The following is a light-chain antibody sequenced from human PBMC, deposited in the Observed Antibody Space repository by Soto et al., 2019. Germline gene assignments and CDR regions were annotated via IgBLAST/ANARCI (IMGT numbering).Light chain of an antibody. Sequence: AVRITQSPSSLSASTGHRVSITFRSTQDIGSYLAWYQQIPGKAPKLLIYDASTLQSGVPSRFRGSGSGTDFTLTISYLQSEDFGTYYCKQFYNYPRTFGKGTKVDIK. J-gene: IGKJ1*01. CDR1: QDIGSY. CDR2: DAS. CDR3: KQFYNYPRT. V-gene: IGKV1-8*01.